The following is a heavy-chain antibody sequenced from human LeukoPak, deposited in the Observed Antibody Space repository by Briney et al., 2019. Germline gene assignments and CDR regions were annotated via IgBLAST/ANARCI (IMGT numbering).Heavy chain of an antibody. J-gene: IGHJ4*02. V-gene: IGHV4-38-2*02. D-gene: IGHD4-23*01. CDR3: AIDARGGNSYYFDY. CDR1: GYSINNGYY. Sequence: SETLSLACTVSGYSINNGYYWGWFRQPPGKGLEWIGSIYHVGTTSYNPSLKSRVTISVDTSKNHFSLKLNSVTAADTAVYYCAIDARGGNSYYFDYWGQGTLVTVSS. CDR2: IYHVGTT.